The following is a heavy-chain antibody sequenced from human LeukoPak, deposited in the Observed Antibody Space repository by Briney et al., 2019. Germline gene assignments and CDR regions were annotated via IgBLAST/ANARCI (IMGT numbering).Heavy chain of an antibody. J-gene: IGHJ6*03. Sequence: SETLSLTCTVSGYSISSGYYWGWIRQPPGKGLEWIGSIYHSGSTYYNPSLKSRVTISVDTSKNQFSLKLSSVTAADTAVYYCARIHSSGYYMDVWGKGTTVTVSS. V-gene: IGHV4-38-2*02. CDR1: GYSISSGYY. CDR2: IYHSGST. D-gene: IGHD6-19*01. CDR3: ARIHSSGYYMDV.